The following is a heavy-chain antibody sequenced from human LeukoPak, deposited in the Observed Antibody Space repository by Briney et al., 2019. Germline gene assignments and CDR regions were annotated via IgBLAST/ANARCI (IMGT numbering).Heavy chain of an antibody. J-gene: IGHJ4*02. D-gene: IGHD6-19*01. V-gene: IGHV1-2*02. CDR1: GYSFSGHY. CDR3: ARDQPGIAVAGFLRRFDY. CDR2: ISPNSGGT. Sequence: GASVKVSCKASGYSFSGHYMHWVRQAPGQGPEWMGWISPNSGGTNYAQKFQGRVTMTGDTSISTAYMELSSLRSDDTAVYYCARDQPGIAVAGFLRRFDYWGQGTLVTVSS.